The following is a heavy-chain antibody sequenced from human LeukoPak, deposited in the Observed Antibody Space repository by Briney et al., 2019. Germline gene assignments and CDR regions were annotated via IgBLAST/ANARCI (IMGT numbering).Heavy chain of an antibody. J-gene: IGHJ4*02. D-gene: IGHD3-22*01. CDR2: MYLSGTT. Sequence: SETLSLTCTVSGDSINSLDLWSWVRQPPGKGLEWIGEMYLSGTTHSNPSVKSRVTISIDKSKNRFFLNLSSVTAADTAVYYCAGLVGRYSSGLYYYYFDYWGQGTLVTVSS. V-gene: IGHV4-4*02. CDR3: AGLVGRYSSGLYYYYFDY. CDR1: GDSINSLDL.